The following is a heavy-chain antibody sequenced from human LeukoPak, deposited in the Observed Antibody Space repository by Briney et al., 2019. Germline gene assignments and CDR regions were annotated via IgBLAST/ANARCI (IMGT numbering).Heavy chain of an antibody. V-gene: IGHV4-38-2*01. J-gene: IGHJ5*02. Sequence: PSETLSLTCSVSGYSFTSGHYWGWIRQPPGKGLEWIANIYHTGSAHYNPSLKSRVTISVDTSKNQFSLKLSSVTAADTAVYYCARYCTSTTCILRGFDPWGQGTLVTVSS. CDR2: IYHTGSA. CDR3: ARYCTSTTCILRGFDP. D-gene: IGHD2-2*01. CDR1: GYSFTSGHY.